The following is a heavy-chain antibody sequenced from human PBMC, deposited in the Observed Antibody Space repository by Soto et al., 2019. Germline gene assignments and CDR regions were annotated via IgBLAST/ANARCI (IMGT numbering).Heavy chain of an antibody. J-gene: IGHJ3*02. V-gene: IGHV1-69*12. CDR1: GGTFSSYA. CDR2: IIPIFGTA. CDR3: ASNVEMATISAFDI. Sequence: QVQRVQSGAEVKKPGSSVKVSCKASGGTFSSYAISWVRQAPGQGLEWMGGIIPIFGTANYAQKFQGRVTITADESTSTAYMELSSLRSEDTAVYYCASNVEMATISAFDIWGQGTMVTVSS. D-gene: IGHD5-12*01.